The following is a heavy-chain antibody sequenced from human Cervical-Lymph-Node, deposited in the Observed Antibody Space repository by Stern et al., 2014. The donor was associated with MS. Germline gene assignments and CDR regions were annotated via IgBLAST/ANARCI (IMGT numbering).Heavy chain of an antibody. V-gene: IGHV5-51*01. CDR2: IFPDDSDT. Sequence: DVQLVESGAEVKKVGESLKISCKTSGYIFTTYWFAWVRQMTGNGLEWMGIIFPDDSDTRYSPSFQGQVSISADKSSSTAYLQWDSLKASDTATYYCARIAVAGSFDYWGQGAPVTVTS. J-gene: IGHJ4*02. D-gene: IGHD6-19*01. CDR1: GYIFTTYW. CDR3: ARIAVAGSFDY.